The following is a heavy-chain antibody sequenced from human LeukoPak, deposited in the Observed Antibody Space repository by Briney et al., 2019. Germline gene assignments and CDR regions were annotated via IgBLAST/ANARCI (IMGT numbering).Heavy chain of an antibody. V-gene: IGHV3-21*01. CDR1: GFTFSS. CDR3: ARDLRGAAAGTLKGAFDI. CDR2: ISSSSSYI. D-gene: IGHD6-13*01. Sequence: GGSLRLSCAASGFTFSSMNWVRQAPGKGLEWVSSISSSSSYIYYADSVKGRFTISRDNAKNSLYLHMNSLRAEDTAVYYCARDLRGAAAGTLKGAFDIWGQGTMVTVSS. J-gene: IGHJ3*02.